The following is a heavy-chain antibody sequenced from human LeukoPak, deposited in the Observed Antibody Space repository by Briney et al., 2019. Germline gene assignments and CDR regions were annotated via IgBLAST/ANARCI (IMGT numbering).Heavy chain of an antibody. Sequence: SETLSLTCTVSGGSISSYYWSWIRQPPGKGLEWIGYIYYSGSTNYNPSLKIRVTISVDTSKNQFSLKLSSVTAADTAVYYCARDSAYDFWSGPYYMDVWGKGTTVTVSS. CDR2: IYYSGST. CDR1: GGSISSYY. D-gene: IGHD3-3*01. J-gene: IGHJ6*03. V-gene: IGHV4-59*01. CDR3: ARDSAYDFWSGPYYMDV.